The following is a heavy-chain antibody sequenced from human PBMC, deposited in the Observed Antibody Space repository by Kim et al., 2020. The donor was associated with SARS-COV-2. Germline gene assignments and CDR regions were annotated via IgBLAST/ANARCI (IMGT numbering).Heavy chain of an antibody. V-gene: IGHV4-39*07. CDR3: ARVGWGQRGYSGYFPYYFDY. D-gene: IGHD5-12*01. CDR2: IYYSGST. Sequence: SETLSLTCTVSGGSISSSSYYWGWIRQPPGKGLEWIGSIYYSGSTYYNPSLKSRVTISVDTSKNQFSLKLSSVTAADTAVYYCARVGWGQRGYSGYFPYYFDYWGQGTLVTVSS. CDR1: GGSISSSSYY. J-gene: IGHJ4*02.